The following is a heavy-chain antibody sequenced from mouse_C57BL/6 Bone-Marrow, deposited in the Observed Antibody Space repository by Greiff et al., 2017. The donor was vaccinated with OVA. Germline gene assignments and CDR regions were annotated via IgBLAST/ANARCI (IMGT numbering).Heavy chain of an antibody. D-gene: IGHD1-1*01. Sequence: QVQLKQSGPELVKPGASVKISCKASGYAFSSSWMNWVKQRPGKGLEWIGRIYPGDGDTNYNGKFKGKATLTADKSSSTAYMQLSSLSSEDSAVYFCARFYYGSIYAWSFDSWGPGTTLTVSS. CDR1: GYAFSSSW. J-gene: IGHJ2*01. CDR3: ARFYYGSIYAWSFDS. V-gene: IGHV1-82*01. CDR2: IYPGDGDT.